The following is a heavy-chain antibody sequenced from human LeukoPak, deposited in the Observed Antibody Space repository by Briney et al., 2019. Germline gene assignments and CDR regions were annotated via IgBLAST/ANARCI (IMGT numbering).Heavy chain of an antibody. V-gene: IGHV1-18*01. CDR1: GYTFTSYA. D-gene: IGHD5-24*01. J-gene: IGHJ5*02. CDR2: ISAYNGYT. CDR3: ARALARDVYNINWFDP. Sequence: GASVTVSCKASGYTFTSYAISWVRQAPGQGLEWMGWISAYNGYTNYAQNLQGRVTMTTDTSTSTAYMELTSLRSDDTAVYYCARALARDVYNINWFDPWGQGTLVTVSS.